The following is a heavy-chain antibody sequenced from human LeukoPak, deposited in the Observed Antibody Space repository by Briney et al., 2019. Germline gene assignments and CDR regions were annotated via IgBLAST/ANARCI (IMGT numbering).Heavy chain of an antibody. CDR3: AKPQGIIYVFWIVLNLDY. D-gene: IGHD3-3*01. J-gene: IGHJ4*02. CDR1: GGSISSYY. Sequence: SETLSLTCTVSGGSISSYYWSWIRQPPGKGLEWIGYIYYSGSTNYNPSLKSRVTISVDTSKNQLSLKLSSVTAADTAVYYCAKPQGIIYVFWIVLNLDYWGRETLVTVSS. V-gene: IGHV4-59*01. CDR2: IYYSGST.